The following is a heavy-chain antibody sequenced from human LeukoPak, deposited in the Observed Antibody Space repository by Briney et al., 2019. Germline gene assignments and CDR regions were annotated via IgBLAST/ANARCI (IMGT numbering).Heavy chain of an antibody. Sequence: GGSLRLSCAASGFTFKSYAMYWVRQAPGKGLEWVAFIFYDGSRKYYADSVKGRFTISRDNAKNSLYLQMNSLRAEDTAVYYCARDQYYYDSRGYYGTFDYWGQGTLVTVSS. V-gene: IGHV3-30-3*01. CDR2: IFYDGSRK. CDR1: GFTFKSYA. CDR3: ARDQYYYDSRGYYGTFDY. J-gene: IGHJ4*02. D-gene: IGHD3-22*01.